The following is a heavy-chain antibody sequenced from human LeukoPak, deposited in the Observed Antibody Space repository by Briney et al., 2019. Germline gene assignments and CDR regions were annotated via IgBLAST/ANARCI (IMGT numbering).Heavy chain of an antibody. CDR1: GYTFTGYF. CDR2: INPNSGGT. CDR3: ARVRNYYDSSGYLYYFDY. J-gene: IGHJ4*02. Sequence: ASVKVSCKASGYTFTGYFMHWVRQAPGQGLEWMGWINPNSGGTNYAQKFQGRVTMTRDTSISTAYMELSRLRSDDTAVYYCARVRNYYDSSGYLYYFDYWGQGTLVTVSS. D-gene: IGHD3-22*01. V-gene: IGHV1-2*02.